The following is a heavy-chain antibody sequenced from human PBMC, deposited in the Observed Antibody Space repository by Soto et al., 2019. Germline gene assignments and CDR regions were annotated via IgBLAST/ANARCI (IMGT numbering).Heavy chain of an antibody. CDR2: VYYSGTT. V-gene: IGHV4-61*01. CDR1: GGSVSDKTYY. Sequence: SETLSLTCSVSGGSVSDKTYYWSWIRQPPGKRLEWIGYVYYSGTTNYNPSLKSRVTISVDLAKNRFSLRLSSVTTADTALYYCARTTAVPNSLRARYFFDYWGQGTLVTVSS. CDR3: ARTTAVPNSLRARYFFDY. D-gene: IGHD4-17*01. J-gene: IGHJ4*02.